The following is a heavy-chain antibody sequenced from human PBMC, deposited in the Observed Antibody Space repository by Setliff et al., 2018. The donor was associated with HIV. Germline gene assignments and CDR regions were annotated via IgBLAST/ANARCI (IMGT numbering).Heavy chain of an antibody. CDR2: VYHSGST. Sequence: PSETLSLTCTVSGGSISSDYWSWIRQPPGKGLEWIGYVYHSGSTNYNPSLHSRVTISVDTSKNQFSMKLRSLTADDTAVYVCARDPHLAVLDYWCLETLVAVFS. CDR3: ARDPHLAVLDY. V-gene: IGHV4-59*12. J-gene: IGHJ4*02. CDR1: GGSISSDY.